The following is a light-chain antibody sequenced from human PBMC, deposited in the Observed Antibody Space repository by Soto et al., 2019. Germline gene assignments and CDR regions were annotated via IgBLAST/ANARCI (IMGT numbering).Light chain of an antibody. Sequence: QAVLAQPAYVSGAPGQSITIFCTGTSSDVGNYKYVSWYQQHPGKAPKLMIYEVSNRPSGVSNRFSGSKSGNTASLTISGLQAEDETDYYCFSYTSSGSYVFGTGTKVTVL. J-gene: IGLJ1*01. CDR2: EVS. CDR1: SSDVGNYKY. CDR3: FSYTSSGSYV. V-gene: IGLV2-14*01.